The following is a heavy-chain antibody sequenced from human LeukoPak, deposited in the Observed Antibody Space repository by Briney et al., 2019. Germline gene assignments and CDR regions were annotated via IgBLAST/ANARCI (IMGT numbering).Heavy chain of an antibody. Sequence: PSETLSLTCAVSGGSFSGHYWSWIRQPPGKGLEWIGYIYYSGSTNYNPSLKSRVTISVDTSKNQFSLKLSSVTAADTAVYYCARDHGDYVRGDYYYYMDVWGKGTTVTVSS. CDR3: ARDHGDYVRGDYYYYMDV. CDR1: GGSFSGHY. V-gene: IGHV4-59*11. CDR2: IYYSGST. D-gene: IGHD4-17*01. J-gene: IGHJ6*03.